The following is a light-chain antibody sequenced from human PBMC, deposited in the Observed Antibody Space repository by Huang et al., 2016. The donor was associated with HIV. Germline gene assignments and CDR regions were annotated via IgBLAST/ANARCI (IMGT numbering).Light chain of an antibody. J-gene: IGKJ2*01. CDR1: ESISSW. CDR3: QQYNSYLYT. V-gene: IGKV1-5*03. Sequence: DIQMTQSPSTLSASVGDRVTITCRDSESISSWLAWYQQKPGKAPKLLIYKASSLESGVPSRFSGSGSGTHFTLTISSLHPDDFATYYCQQYNSYLYTFGQGTKLEI. CDR2: KAS.